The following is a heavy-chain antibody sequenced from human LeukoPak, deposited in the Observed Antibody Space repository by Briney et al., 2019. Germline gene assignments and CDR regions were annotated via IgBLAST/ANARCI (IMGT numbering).Heavy chain of an antibody. D-gene: IGHD5-24*01. CDR3: ARVEMATIEGYYYYGMDV. V-gene: IGHV1-69*04. Sequence: ASVKVSCKASGGTFSSYAVSWVRQAPGQGLEWMGRIIPILGIANYAQKFQGRVTITADKSTSTAYMELSSLRSEDTAVYYCARVEMATIEGYYYYGMDVWGQGTTVTVSS. CDR1: GGTFSSYA. J-gene: IGHJ6*02. CDR2: IIPILGIA.